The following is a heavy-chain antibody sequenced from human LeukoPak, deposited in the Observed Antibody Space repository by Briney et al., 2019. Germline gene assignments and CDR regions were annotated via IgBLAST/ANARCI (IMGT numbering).Heavy chain of an antibody. D-gene: IGHD2-2*01. CDR1: GGTFSSYT. V-gene: IGHV1-69*02. Sequence: SVKVSCKASGGTFSSYTISWVRQAPGQGLEWMGRIIPILGIANYAQKFQGRVTITADKSTSTAYMELSSLRSEDTVVYYCARAYCSSTSCYAYYYFGMDVWGQGTTVTVSS. CDR2: IIPILGIA. CDR3: ARAYCSSTSCYAYYYFGMDV. J-gene: IGHJ6*02.